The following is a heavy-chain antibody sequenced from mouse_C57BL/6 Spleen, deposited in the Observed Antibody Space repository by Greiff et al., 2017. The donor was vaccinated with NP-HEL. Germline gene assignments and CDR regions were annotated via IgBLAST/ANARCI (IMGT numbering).Heavy chain of an antibody. J-gene: IGHJ3*01. V-gene: IGHV1-7*01. CDR2: INPSSGYT. CDR1: GYTFTSYW. Sequence: QVQLQQSGAELAKPGASVKLSCKASGYTFTSYWMHWVKQRPGQGLEWIGYINPSSGYTKYNQKFKDKATLTADKSSSTAYMQLSSLTYEDSAVYYCASLYYGSSPFAYWGQGTRHCLC. CDR3: ASLYYGSSPFAY. D-gene: IGHD1-1*01.